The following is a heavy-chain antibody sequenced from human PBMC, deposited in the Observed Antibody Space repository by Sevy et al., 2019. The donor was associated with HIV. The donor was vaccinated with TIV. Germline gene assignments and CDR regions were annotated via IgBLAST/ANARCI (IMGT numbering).Heavy chain of an antibody. CDR1: GYTFTGHY. CDR3: ARDGTIAAAGDNNWFDS. V-gene: IGHV1-2*02. Sequence: ASVKVSCRASGYTFTGHYIHWVRQAPGQGLEWMGWINPDSGDTYSTQKFQGRVTLTRDASFSTAYVELRGLTSDDTAVYFCARDGTIAAAGDNNWFDSWGQGTQVTVSS. J-gene: IGHJ5*01. CDR2: INPDSGDT. D-gene: IGHD6-25*01.